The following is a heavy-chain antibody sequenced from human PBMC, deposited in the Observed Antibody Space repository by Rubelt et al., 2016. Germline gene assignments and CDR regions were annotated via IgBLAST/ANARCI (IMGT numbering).Heavy chain of an antibody. Sequence: EVQLVESGGGLVQPGGSLRLSCAASGFTFSSYEMNWVRQAPGKGLEWVSYISSSGSTIYYEDSVKGRFTISRDNAKNSLYLQMNGLRAEDTAVYYCARSDIVATITDYWGQGTLVTVSS. CDR3: ARSDIVATITDY. V-gene: IGHV3-48*03. D-gene: IGHD5-12*01. CDR2: ISSSGSTI. J-gene: IGHJ4*02. CDR1: GFTFSSYE.